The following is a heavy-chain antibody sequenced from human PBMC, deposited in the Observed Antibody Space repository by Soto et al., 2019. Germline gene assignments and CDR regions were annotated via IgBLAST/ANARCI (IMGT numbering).Heavy chain of an antibody. CDR1: GFTFSSYA. D-gene: IGHD3-22*01. V-gene: IGHV3-23*01. J-gene: IGHJ4*02. Sequence: GGSLRLSCAASGFTFSSYAMSWVRQAPGKGLEWVSAISGSGGSTYYADSVKGRFTISRDNSKNTRYLHMNSLRAEDTAVYYCAKDWYYYDSSGYRRNDFDYWGQGTLVTVSS. CDR3: AKDWYYYDSSGYRRNDFDY. CDR2: ISGSGGST.